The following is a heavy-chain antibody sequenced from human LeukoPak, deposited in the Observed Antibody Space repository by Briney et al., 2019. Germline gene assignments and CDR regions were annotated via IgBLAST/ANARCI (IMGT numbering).Heavy chain of an antibody. Sequence: GGSLRLSCAASGFTFNDYYMSWIRQAPGKGLEWLSYINIGGTNTHYADSVKGRFTISRDNAKKSLYLEMNNLRAEDTAVYYRATDGAGFDTWGQGVLVTVSS. CDR1: GFTFNDYY. V-gene: IGHV3-11*01. CDR2: INIGGTNT. J-gene: IGHJ5*02. CDR3: ATDGAGFDT.